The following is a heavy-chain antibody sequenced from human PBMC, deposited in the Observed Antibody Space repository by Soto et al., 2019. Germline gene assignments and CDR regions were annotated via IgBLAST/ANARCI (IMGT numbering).Heavy chain of an antibody. CDR1: GYSFTSYW. Sequence: GASLKISCKGSGYSFTSYWIGWVRQMPGKGLEWMGIIYPGDSDTRYSPSFQGQVTISADKSISTAYLQWSSLKASDTAMYYCTSLRYYDSSGSGAFDIWGQGTLVTVSS. V-gene: IGHV5-51*01. CDR3: TSLRYYDSSGSGAFDI. J-gene: IGHJ3*02. CDR2: IYPGDSDT. D-gene: IGHD3-22*01.